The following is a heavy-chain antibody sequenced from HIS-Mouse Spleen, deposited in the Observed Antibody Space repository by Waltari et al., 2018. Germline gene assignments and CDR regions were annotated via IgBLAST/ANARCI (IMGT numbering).Heavy chain of an antibody. CDR3: AREIPYSSSWYDWYFDL. Sequence: QLQLQESGPGLVKPSETLSLTCTVSGGSISSSSYYWGWIRHPPGKGLGWIGSYYYSGSTYYNPSLKSRVTISVDTSKNQFSLKLSSVTAADTAVYYCAREIPYSSSWYDWYFDLWGRGTLVTVSS. J-gene: IGHJ2*01. D-gene: IGHD6-13*01. CDR1: GGSISSSSYY. CDR2: YYYSGST. V-gene: IGHV4-39*07.